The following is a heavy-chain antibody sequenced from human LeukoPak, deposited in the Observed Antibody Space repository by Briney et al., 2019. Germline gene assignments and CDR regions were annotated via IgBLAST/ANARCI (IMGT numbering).Heavy chain of an antibody. CDR1: GFTISTYE. J-gene: IGHJ4*02. CDR2: IHNSGSTT. CDR3: ARDDYDSSTPYYCDY. Sequence: WESLRLSCAASGFTISTYEMNWGRQAPRKGLQWVSCIHNSGSTTYYTDSLKGRFTISIDNVKNSLYLQMNSVRAEDTAVYYCARDDYDSSTPYYCDYWGQGILVTVSS. V-gene: IGHV3-48*03. D-gene: IGHD3-22*01.